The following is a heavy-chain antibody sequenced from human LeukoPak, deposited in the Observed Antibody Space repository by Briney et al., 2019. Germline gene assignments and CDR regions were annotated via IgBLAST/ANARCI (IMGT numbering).Heavy chain of an antibody. CDR2: ISSSSSTI. J-gene: IGHJ2*01. V-gene: IGHV3-48*04. CDR1: EFSSYS. Sequence: GGSLRLSCAASEFSSYSMNWVRQAPGKGLEWVSYISSSSSTIYYADSVKGRFTISRDNAKNSLYLQMNSLRAEDTALYYCAKSVGWYSDWYFDLWGRGTLVTVSS. CDR3: AKSVGWYSDWYFDL. D-gene: IGHD6-19*01.